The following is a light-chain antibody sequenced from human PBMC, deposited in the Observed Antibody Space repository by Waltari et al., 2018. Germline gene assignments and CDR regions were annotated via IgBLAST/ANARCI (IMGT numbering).Light chain of an antibody. V-gene: IGKV1-39*01. CDR3: QQSYSTRYT. CDR1: QRISKY. Sequence: DIQMTQSPSSLSASVGDRVTITCRASQRISKYLKWYQQKPGKAPKLLIYAASSLQSGVPSRFSGSGSGTDFTLTISSLQPEDFATYYCQQSYSTRYTFGQGTKLEIK. J-gene: IGKJ2*01. CDR2: AAS.